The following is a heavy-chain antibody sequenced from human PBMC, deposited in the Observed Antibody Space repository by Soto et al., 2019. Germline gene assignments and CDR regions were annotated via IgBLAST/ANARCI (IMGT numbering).Heavy chain of an antibody. D-gene: IGHD6-13*01. CDR3: ARDSHSQQPNHLWGGGYMDV. CDR2: IYFSGST. J-gene: IGHJ6*03. CDR1: GGSISNGGYY. Sequence: QLQLQESGPGLVKPSQTLSLTCAVSGGSISNGGYYWSWIRQHPGKGLEWIGSIYFSGSTYYNPSLTSRVTISVATPKTQFSLKLSSVTAADTAVYYCARDSHSQQPNHLWGGGYMDVWGKGTTVTVSS. V-gene: IGHV4-31*11.